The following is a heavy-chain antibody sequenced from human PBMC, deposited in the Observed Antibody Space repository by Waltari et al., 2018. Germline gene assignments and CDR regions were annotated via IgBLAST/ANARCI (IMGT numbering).Heavy chain of an antibody. CDR2: MNPISGNT. CDR3: ARAVRNQLLSDP. V-gene: IGHV1-8*02. CDR1: GYSFTTYD. D-gene: IGHD2-2*01. J-gene: IGHJ5*02. Sequence: QVQLVQSGAEVKKPGASVKGSCRASGYSFTTYDITWARLAPGQGLEWRGWMNPISGNTNSAQKFQGRVSMTGDPSINTAYMELSSLTFDDTAVYYCARAVRNQLLSDPWGQGTLVVVSS.